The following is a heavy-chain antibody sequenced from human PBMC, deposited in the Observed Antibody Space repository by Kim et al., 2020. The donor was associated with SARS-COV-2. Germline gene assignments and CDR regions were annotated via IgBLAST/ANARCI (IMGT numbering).Heavy chain of an antibody. D-gene: IGHD3-10*01. CDR1: GGSFSSYY. Sequence: SETLSLTCAVYGGSFSSYYWSWIRQPPGKGLEWIGEINHSGSTNYNPSLKSRVTISVDTSKNQFSMKLSSVTAADTAVYYCARGRAMVRGLYYYYYYGMGVWGQGTTVTVSS. J-gene: IGHJ6*02. CDR2: INHSGST. CDR3: ARGRAMVRGLYYYYYYGMGV. V-gene: IGHV4-34*01.